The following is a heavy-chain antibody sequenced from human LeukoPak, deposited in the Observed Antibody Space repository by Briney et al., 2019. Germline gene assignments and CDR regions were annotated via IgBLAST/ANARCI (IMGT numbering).Heavy chain of an antibody. V-gene: IGHV4-39*01. J-gene: IGHJ4*02. CDR1: GGSISSSSYY. CDR2: IYYSGST. Sequence: SSETLSLTCTVSGGSISSSSYYWGWIRQPPGKGLEWIGSIYYSGSTYYNPSLKSRVTISVDTSKNQFSLKLSSVTAADTAVYCCARHDPRSSGYYDVDYWGQGTLVTVSS. D-gene: IGHD3-22*01. CDR3: ARHDPRSSGYYDVDY.